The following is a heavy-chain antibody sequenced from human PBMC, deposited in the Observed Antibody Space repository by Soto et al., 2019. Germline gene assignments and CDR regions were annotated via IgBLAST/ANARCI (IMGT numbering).Heavy chain of an antibody. V-gene: IGHV4-30-4*01. CDR3: VRGSQWFDP. J-gene: IGHJ5*02. CDR1: GGSISSGDYY. Sequence: QVRLQESGPALVKPSETLSLTCTVSGGSISSGDYYWSWIRQPPGKGLEWIGYIYYSGSTYYNPSLKSRVTISVDTSNNQFSLRLTSVTAADTAVYYCVRGSQWFDPWGQGTLVTVSS. CDR2: IYYSGST.